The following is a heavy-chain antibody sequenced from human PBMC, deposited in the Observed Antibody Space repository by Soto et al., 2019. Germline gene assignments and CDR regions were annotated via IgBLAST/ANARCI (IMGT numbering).Heavy chain of an antibody. CDR1: GYSFTSYW. CDR3: ARWDDSSGYYYGFDY. CDR2: IYPGDSDT. V-gene: IGHV5-51*03. J-gene: IGHJ4*02. D-gene: IGHD3-22*01. Sequence: EVQLVQSGAEVKKPGESLKISCKGSGYSFTSYWIGWVRQMSGKGLEWMGIIYPGDSDTRYSPSFQGQVTISADKSISTAYLQWSSLKASDTAMYYCARWDDSSGYYYGFDYWGQGTLVTVSS.